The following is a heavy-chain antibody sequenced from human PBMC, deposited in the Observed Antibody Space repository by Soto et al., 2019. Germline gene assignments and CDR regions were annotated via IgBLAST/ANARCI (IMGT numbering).Heavy chain of an antibody. J-gene: IGHJ5*01. Sequence: DVQLLESGGGLVQPGGSLTLSCAASRFIFSDYAMNWVRQAPGKGLEWVSSIGGGNTDRYYADSVKGRFIISRDNYKNTMDLQMNSLRDEDTAVYYCAKDEVSYNGKWDGFDSWGQGTLVTVSS. CDR1: RFIFSDYA. CDR2: IGGGNTDR. V-gene: IGHV3-23*01. D-gene: IGHD1-26*01. CDR3: AKDEVSYNGKWDGFDS.